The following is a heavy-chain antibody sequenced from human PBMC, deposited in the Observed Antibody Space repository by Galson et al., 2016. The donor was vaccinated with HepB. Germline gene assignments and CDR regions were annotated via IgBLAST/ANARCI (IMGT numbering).Heavy chain of an antibody. V-gene: IGHV1-46*01. CDR2: INPSGGST. D-gene: IGHD2/OR15-2a*01. CDR1: GYTLTNYY. CDR3: ARGKGFLSHYGMDV. J-gene: IGHJ6*02. Sequence: SVKVSCKASGYTLTNYYIHWVRQTPGQGLEWMGLINPSGGSTIYAQKFQGRVTMTRDTSTSTVYMELSSLRSEDTAVYYCARGKGFLSHYGMDVWGQGTTVIVSS.